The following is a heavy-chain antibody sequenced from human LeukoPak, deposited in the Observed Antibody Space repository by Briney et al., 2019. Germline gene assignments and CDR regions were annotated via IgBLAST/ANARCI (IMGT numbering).Heavy chain of an antibody. CDR2: IYHSGNT. D-gene: IGHD7-27*01. V-gene: IGHV4-59*08. CDR1: GASMSSNY. J-gene: IGHJ4*02. Sequence: SETLSLTCNVSGASMSSNYWSWIRQPPGKGLEWIGYIYHSGNTNYSPSLESRVTMSVDESKNQFSLRVHFVTAADTAVYYCARLHWGSGGSGSFDFWGQGTLVTVSS. CDR3: ARLHWGSGGSGSFDF.